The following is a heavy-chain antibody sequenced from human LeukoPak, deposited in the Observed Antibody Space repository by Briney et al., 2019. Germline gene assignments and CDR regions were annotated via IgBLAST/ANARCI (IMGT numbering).Heavy chain of an antibody. CDR1: GFTVSSNY. J-gene: IGHJ4*02. V-gene: IGHV3-53*01. CDR3: ARPRYSSGWFFDY. CDR2: IYSGGST. Sequence: GGSLRLSCAASGFTVSSNYMSWVRQAPGKGLEWVSVIYSGGSTYYADSVKGRFTISRDNSKNTLYLQMNSLRAEDTAVYYCARPRYSSGWFFDYWGQGTPVTVSS. D-gene: IGHD6-19*01.